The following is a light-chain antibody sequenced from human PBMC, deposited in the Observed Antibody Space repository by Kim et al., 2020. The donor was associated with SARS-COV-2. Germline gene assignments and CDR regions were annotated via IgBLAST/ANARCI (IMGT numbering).Light chain of an antibody. CDR2: VGTGGIVG. CDR1: SGYNNYK. Sequence: CTLSSGYNNYKVDWYQERPGKGPRFVMRVGTGGIVGSKGDGIPDRFSVLGSGLNRYLTIKNIQEEDESDYYCGADHGSGSNFVSWVFGGGTQLTVL. CDR3: GADHGSGSNFVSWV. V-gene: IGLV9-49*01. J-gene: IGLJ3*02.